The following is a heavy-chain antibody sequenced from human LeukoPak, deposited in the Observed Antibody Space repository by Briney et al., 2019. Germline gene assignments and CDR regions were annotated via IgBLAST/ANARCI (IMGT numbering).Heavy chain of an antibody. D-gene: IGHD4-17*01. CDR2: IYYSGST. V-gene: IGHV4-39*07. Sequence: PETLSLTCTVSGGSISSSSYYWGWIRQPPGKGLEWIGSIYYSGSTYYNPSLKSRVTISVDTSKNQFSLKLSSVTAADTAVYYCARETTGMGGGYFDLWGRGTLVTVSS. CDR3: ARETTGMGGGYFDL. J-gene: IGHJ2*01. CDR1: GGSISSSSYY.